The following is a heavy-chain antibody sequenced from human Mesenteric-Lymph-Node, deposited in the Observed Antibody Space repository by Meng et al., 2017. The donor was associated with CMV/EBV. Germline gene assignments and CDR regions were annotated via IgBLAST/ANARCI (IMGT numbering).Heavy chain of an antibody. J-gene: IGHJ6*02. V-gene: IGHV3-30-3*01. CDR3: ARDLFKEKTIFGVVRAYYYYGMDV. D-gene: IGHD3-3*01. CDR2: ISYDGSNK. CDR1: GSTFSNYA. Sequence: GESLKISCAASGSTFSNYAMHWVRQAPGKGLEWVAVISYDGSNKYYADSVKGRFTISRDNSKNTLYLQMNSLRAEDTAVYYCARDLFKEKTIFGVVRAYYYYGMDVWGQGTTVTVSS.